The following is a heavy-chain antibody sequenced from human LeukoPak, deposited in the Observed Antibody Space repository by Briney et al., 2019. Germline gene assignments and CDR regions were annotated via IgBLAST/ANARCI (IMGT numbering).Heavy chain of an antibody. CDR1: GYTFTGYY. D-gene: IGHD3-22*01. Sequence: ASVKVSCKASGYTFTGYYMHWVRQAPGQGLEWMGWINPNSGGTNYAQKFQGRVTMTRDTSISTAYMELSGLRSDDTAVYYCARDLVAVHYYDSSGYYYYGMDVWGQGTTVTVSS. CDR2: INPNSGGT. CDR3: ARDLVAVHYYDSSGYYYYGMDV. J-gene: IGHJ6*02. V-gene: IGHV1-2*02.